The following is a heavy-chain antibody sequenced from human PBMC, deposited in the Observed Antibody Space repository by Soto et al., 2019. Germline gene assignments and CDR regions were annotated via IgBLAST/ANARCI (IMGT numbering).Heavy chain of an antibody. J-gene: IGHJ4*02. D-gene: IGHD5-12*01. V-gene: IGHV3-33*01. CDR3: ARDHTDGYNYMGDYYFDY. Sequence: QVQLVESGGGVVQPGRSLRLSCAASGFTFSSYGMHWVRQAPGKGLEWVAVIWYDGSNKYYADSVKGRFTISRDNSKNTLYLQMNSLRAEDTAVYYCARDHTDGYNYMGDYYFDYWGQGTLVTVSS. CDR2: IWYDGSNK. CDR1: GFTFSSYG.